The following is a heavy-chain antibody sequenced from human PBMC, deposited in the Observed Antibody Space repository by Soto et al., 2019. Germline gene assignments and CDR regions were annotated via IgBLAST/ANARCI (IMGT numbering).Heavy chain of an antibody. J-gene: IGHJ5*02. CDR3: ARDPPYYYDVSGYSRTSWFDP. CDR1: GFTFSRYS. CDR2: ISSSSSTI. V-gene: IGHV3-48*02. D-gene: IGHD3-22*01. Sequence: GVSLRLSCVACGFTFSRYSMNWVRQAPGKGIEWVSYISSSSSTIYYADSVKGRFTISRDNAKNSLYLQMNSLRDEDTAVYYCARDPPYYYDVSGYSRTSWFDPWGQGTLLTV.